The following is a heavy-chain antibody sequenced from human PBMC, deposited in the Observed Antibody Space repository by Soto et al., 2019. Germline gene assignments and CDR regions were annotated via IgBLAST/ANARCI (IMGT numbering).Heavy chain of an antibody. V-gene: IGHV3-33*01. CDR1: GFSFSAHG. CDR3: ARDDLFVDNGLDH. J-gene: IGHJ4*02. D-gene: IGHD1-1*01. Sequence: QVQLVESGGGVVRPGTSLRLSCAATGFSFSAHGMHWVRQAPGKGLEWLAVINDGSEEGYADSVRGRFTISIDNARNILYLQMDNLRAEDSALYYCARDDLFVDNGLDHWGQGTLVTVSS. CDR2: INDGSEE.